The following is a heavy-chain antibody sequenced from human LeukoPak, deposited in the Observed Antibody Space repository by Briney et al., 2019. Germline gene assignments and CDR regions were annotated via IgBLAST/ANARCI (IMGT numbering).Heavy chain of an antibody. CDR2: IWYDGSNK. CDR1: GFTFSSYG. J-gene: IGHJ4*02. CDR3: ARVHKLLWFGELSY. D-gene: IGHD3-10*01. V-gene: IGHV3-33*08. Sequence: GGSLRLSCAASGFTFSSYGMHWVRQAPGKGLEWVAVIWYDGSNKYYADSVKGRFTISRDNSKNTLYLQMNSLRAEDTAVYCCARVHKLLWFGELSYWGQGTLVTVSS.